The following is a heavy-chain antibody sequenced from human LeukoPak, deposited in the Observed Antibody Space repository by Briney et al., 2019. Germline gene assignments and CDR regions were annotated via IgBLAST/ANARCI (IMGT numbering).Heavy chain of an antibody. CDR3: ARGFPANIVVVTAIPDY. V-gene: IGHV3-48*03. D-gene: IGHD2-21*02. CDR2: ISSSGSTI. J-gene: IGHJ4*02. CDR1: GFTFSSYE. Sequence: GGSLRLSCAASGFTFSSYEMNWVRQALGKGLEWVSYISSSGSTIYYADSVKGRFTISRDNAKNSLYLQMNSLRAEDTAVYYCARGFPANIVVVTAIPDYWGQGTLVTVSS.